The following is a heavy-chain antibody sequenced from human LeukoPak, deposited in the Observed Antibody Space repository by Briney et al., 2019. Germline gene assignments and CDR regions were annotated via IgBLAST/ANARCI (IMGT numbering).Heavy chain of an antibody. Sequence: GGSLRLSCAASGFTFSSYSMNWVRQAPGKGLEWVSSISSSNSYIYYADSVKGRFTISRDNAKTSLYLQMNSLRAEDTAVYYCARDRSGMIVVVHFDYWGQGTLVTVSS. CDR3: ARDRSGMIVVVHFDY. CDR2: ISSSNSYI. D-gene: IGHD3-22*01. J-gene: IGHJ4*02. V-gene: IGHV3-21*01. CDR1: GFTFSSYS.